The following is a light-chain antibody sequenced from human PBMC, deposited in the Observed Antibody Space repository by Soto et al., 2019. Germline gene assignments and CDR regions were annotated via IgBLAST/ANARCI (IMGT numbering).Light chain of an antibody. CDR1: QRVLYSSNNKNY. V-gene: IGKV4-1*01. J-gene: IGKJ4*01. Sequence: DIVMTQSPASLAVSLGERATINCKSSQRVLYSSNNKNYLAWYQQKPGQPPKLLIYWASTRESGVPDRFSGSGSGTDFTLTISSLQAEDVAVYYCQQYYSTPLNFGGGTKVEIK. CDR2: WAS. CDR3: QQYYSTPLN.